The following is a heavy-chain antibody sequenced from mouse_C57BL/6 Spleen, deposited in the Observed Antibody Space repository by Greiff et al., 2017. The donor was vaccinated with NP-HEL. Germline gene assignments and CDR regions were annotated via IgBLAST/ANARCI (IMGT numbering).Heavy chain of an antibody. V-gene: IGHV1-52*01. CDR2: IDPSDSET. D-gene: IGHD3-1*01. CDR1: GYTFTSYW. CDR3: ARSGGAMDY. J-gene: IGHJ4*01. Sequence: VQLQQPGAELVRPGSSVKLSCKASGYTFTSYWMHWVKQRPIQGLEWIGNIDPSDSETHYNQKFKDKATLTVDKSSSTAYMQRSSLTSEDSAVYYCARSGGAMDYWGQGTSVTVSS.